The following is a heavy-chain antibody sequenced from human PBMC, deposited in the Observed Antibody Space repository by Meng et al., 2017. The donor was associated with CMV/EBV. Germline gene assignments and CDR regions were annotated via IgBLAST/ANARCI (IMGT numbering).Heavy chain of an antibody. J-gene: IGHJ5*02. Sequence: SPPPPLTMACGSTCSYICSWFRRRSGNELHWMVRNYPIGSSNYNHSLNSLVTMYVDTSNYQFSLKLSSVTAADTAADDCARDLMNCSSTSCANWFDPWGQGTLVTVSS. V-gene: IGHV4-4*07. CDR2: NYPIGSS. CDR3: ARDLMNCSSTSCANWFDP. D-gene: IGHD2-2*01. CDR1: CGSTCSYI.